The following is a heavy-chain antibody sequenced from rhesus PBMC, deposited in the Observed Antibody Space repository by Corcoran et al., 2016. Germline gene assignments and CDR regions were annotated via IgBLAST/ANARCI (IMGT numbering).Heavy chain of an antibody. J-gene: IGHJ1*01. V-gene: IGHV1-111*02. Sequence: EVQLVQSGAEVKQPGASVKLSCRASGYTFPDSYLHWVRQAHGKGLDWMGRVDPEDGEAIHAQNVQDIVTITADTSTDTAYMELSSLRSEDTAVYYCATGTTLQYFEFWGQGALVTVSS. D-gene: IGHD1-26*01. CDR3: ATGTTLQYFEF. CDR1: GYTFPDSY. CDR2: VDPEDGEA.